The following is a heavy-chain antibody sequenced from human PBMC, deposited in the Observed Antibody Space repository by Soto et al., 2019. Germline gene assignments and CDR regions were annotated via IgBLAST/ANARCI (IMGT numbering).Heavy chain of an antibody. CDR3: ARSPGTYYDFWSGSLGAFDI. CDR2: INPNSGGT. J-gene: IGHJ3*02. V-gene: IGHV1-2*02. CDR1: GYTFTGYY. D-gene: IGHD3-3*01. Sequence: ASVKVSCKASGYTFTGYYMHWVRQAPGQGLEWMGWINPNSGGTNYAQKLQGRVTMTRDTSISTAYMELSRLRSDDTAVYYCARSPGTYYDFWSGSLGAFDIWGQGTMVTVSS.